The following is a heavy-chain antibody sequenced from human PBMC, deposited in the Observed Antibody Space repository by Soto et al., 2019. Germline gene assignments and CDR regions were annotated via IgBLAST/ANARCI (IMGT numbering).Heavy chain of an antibody. D-gene: IGHD6-6*01. CDR3: ARLWGYSSSSGYFQH. V-gene: IGHV4-4*02. J-gene: IGHJ1*01. Sequence: SETLSLTCAVSGGSISSSNWWSWVRQPPGKGLEWIGEIYHSGSTNYNPSLKSRVTISVDKSKNQFSLKLSSVTAADMAVYYCARLWGYSSSSGYFQHWGQGTLVTVSS. CDR1: GGSISSSNW. CDR2: IYHSGST.